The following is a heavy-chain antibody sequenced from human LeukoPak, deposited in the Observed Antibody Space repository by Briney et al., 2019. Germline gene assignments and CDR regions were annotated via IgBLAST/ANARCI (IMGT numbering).Heavy chain of an antibody. V-gene: IGHV4-31*03. CDR2: IYYSGST. CDR1: GGSISSGGYY. J-gene: IGHJ4*02. Sequence: PSETLSLTCTVSGGSISSGGYYWSWIRQHPGKGLEWIGYIYYSGSTYYNPSLKSRVTISVDTSKNQFSLKLSSVTAADTAVYYCARGGVGTKGFSNYWGQGTLVTVSS. CDR3: ARGGVGTKGFSNY. D-gene: IGHD3-16*01.